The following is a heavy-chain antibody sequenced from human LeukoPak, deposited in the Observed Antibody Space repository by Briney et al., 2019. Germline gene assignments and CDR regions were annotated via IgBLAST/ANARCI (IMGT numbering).Heavy chain of an antibody. D-gene: IGHD2-15*01. CDR2: ISAYNGNT. CDR1: GYTFTSYG. V-gene: IGHV1-18*01. Sequence: ASVKVSCKASGYTFTSYGISWVRQAPGQGLEWMGWISAYNGNTNYAHKLQGRVTMTTDTSTSTAYMELRSLRPDDTAVYYCARDRLLGKNNWFDPWGQGTLVTVSS. CDR3: ARDRLLGKNNWFDP. J-gene: IGHJ5*02.